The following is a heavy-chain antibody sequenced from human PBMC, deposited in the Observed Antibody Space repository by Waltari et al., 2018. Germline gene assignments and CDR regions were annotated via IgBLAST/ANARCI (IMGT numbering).Heavy chain of an antibody. CDR1: GGTFSSYA. D-gene: IGHD4-17*01. V-gene: IGHV1-69*12. Sequence: QVQLVQSGAEVKKPGSSVKVSCKASGGTFSSYAISWVRQAPGQGLEWMGGISPHFGTANYAQKFQCRVTITADESTSTAYMELSSLRSEDTAVYYCARSRIDGDHDDYWGQGTLVTVSS. CDR3: ARSRIDGDHDDY. J-gene: IGHJ4*02. CDR2: ISPHFGTA.